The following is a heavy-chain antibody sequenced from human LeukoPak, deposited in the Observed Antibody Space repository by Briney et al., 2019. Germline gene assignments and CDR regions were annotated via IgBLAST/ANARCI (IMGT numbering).Heavy chain of an antibody. Sequence: GGSLRLSCAASGFTFSSYGMHWVRQAPGKGLEWVAVISYDGSNKYYADSVKGRFTISRDNSKNTLYLQMNSLRAEDTAVYYCAKDQGYDILTGYPGFWGQGTLVTVSS. CDR1: GFTFSSYG. CDR3: AKDQGYDILTGYPGF. V-gene: IGHV3-30*18. CDR2: ISYDGSNK. J-gene: IGHJ4*02. D-gene: IGHD3-9*01.